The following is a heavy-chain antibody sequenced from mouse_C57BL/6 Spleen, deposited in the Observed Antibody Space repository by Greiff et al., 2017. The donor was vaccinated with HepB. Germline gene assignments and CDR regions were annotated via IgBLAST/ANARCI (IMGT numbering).Heavy chain of an antibody. J-gene: IGHJ2*01. D-gene: IGHD1-1*01. CDR3: ARFNGSSFYFDY. V-gene: IGHV1-80*01. CDR2: IYPGDGDT. Sequence: QVQLQQSGAELVKPGASVKISCKASGYAFSSYWMNWVKQRPGKGLEWIGQIYPGDGDTNYNGKFKGKATLTADKSSSTAYMQRSSLTAEDSAVYFCARFNGSSFYFDYWGQGTTLTVSS. CDR1: GYAFSSYW.